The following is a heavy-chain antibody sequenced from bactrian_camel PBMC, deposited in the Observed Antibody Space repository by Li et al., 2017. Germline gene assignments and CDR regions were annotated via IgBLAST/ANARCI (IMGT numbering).Heavy chain of an antibody. D-gene: IGHD1*01. Sequence: HVQLVESGGGSVEAGGSLRLSCEVIGLVDSPRCMGWFRQAPGKEREGVAAIDSDGTPTYARAVKGRFTISQDYAKNTVFLHMDNLKPEDTATYYCATATDCRWTGYPTWTPKANNWGQGTQVTVS. CDR1: GLVDSPRC. CDR3: ATATDCRWTGYPTWTPKANN. V-gene: IGHV3S53*01. CDR2: IDSDGTP. J-gene: IGHJ4*01.